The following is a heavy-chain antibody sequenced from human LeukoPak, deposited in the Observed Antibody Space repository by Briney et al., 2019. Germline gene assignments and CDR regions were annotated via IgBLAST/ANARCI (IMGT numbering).Heavy chain of an antibody. CDR3: ARTYYDFWSGYPHYFDY. V-gene: IGHV1-18*01. CDR2: ISAYNGNT. D-gene: IGHD3-3*01. Sequence: ASVKVSCKASGGTFSSYAISWVRQAPGQGLEWMGWISAYNGNTNYAQKLQGRVTMTTDTSTSTAYMELRSLRSDDTAVYYCARTYYDFWSGYPHYFDYWGQGTLVTVSS. J-gene: IGHJ4*02. CDR1: GGTFSSYA.